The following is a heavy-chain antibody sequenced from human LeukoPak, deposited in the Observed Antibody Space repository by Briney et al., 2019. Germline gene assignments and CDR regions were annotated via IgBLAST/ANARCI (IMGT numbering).Heavy chain of an antibody. Sequence: SGTLSLTCTVSDGSITTYYWSWIRQSTGKGLEWIGNVYYSGSTTYNPSLKNRVTISVDTSKNQFSLKLTSVTAADTAIYYCAADRQEGGSGSYWFDPWGQGTLVTVAS. D-gene: IGHD3-10*01. V-gene: IGHV4-59*03. CDR2: VYYSGST. CDR3: AADRQEGGSGSYWFDP. CDR1: DGSITTYY. J-gene: IGHJ5*02.